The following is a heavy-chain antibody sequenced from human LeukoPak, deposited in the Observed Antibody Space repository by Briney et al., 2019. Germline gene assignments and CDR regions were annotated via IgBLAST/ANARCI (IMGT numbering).Heavy chain of an antibody. CDR1: GGSIGSSPYY. CDR2: FYYTGST. CDR3: ARAKVQEDHLDY. J-gene: IGHJ4*02. Sequence: SETLSLTCGVSGGSIGSSPYYWVWIRQPPGKGLEWIGSFYYTGSTHYNPSLKSRVTVSGDTSKNQFSVNLVSVTAADTAVYYCARAKVQEDHLDYWGQGTLVTVSS. V-gene: IGHV4-39*01. D-gene: IGHD1-1*01.